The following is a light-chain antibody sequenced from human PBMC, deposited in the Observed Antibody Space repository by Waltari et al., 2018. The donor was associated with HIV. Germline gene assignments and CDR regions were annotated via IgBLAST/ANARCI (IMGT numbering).Light chain of an antibody. CDR1: NSNIGAGFD. CDR3: QSYDSRLSGSVV. V-gene: IGLV1-40*01. CDR2: DNN. J-gene: IGLJ2*01. Sequence: QSALTQPPSVSGAPGQSVTISCSGSNSNIGAGFDVHWYQQVPGTAPRLLIYDNNYRHSGVPDRFSGSKSGTSASLAINGLQSEDEADYYCQSYDSRLSGSVVFGGGTKVTVL.